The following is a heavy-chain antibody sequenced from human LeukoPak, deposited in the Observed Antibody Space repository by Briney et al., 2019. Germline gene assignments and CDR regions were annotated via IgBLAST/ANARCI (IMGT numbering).Heavy chain of an antibody. Sequence: ASVKVSCKASGFTYTSRSAVRWVRRARGQRLEWIGWIVVDSDNTNYAENFQGRVTITRDMSASTSYMELSSLRSEDTAVYFCAAPYTSSWFDLWGQGTLVTVSS. V-gene: IGHV1-58*01. CDR3: AAPYTSSWFDL. CDR1: GFTYTSRSA. D-gene: IGHD6-13*01. CDR2: IVVDSDNT. J-gene: IGHJ5*02.